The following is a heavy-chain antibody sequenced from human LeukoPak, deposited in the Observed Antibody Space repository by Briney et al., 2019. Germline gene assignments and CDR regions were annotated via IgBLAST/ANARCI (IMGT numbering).Heavy chain of an antibody. CDR3: AKDRGYSSSCHDN. CDR1: GFTLSSYA. D-gene: IGHD6-6*01. CDR2: ISGSGGST. Sequence: GGSLRLSCAASGFTLSSYAMSWVRQAPGKGLEWVSTISGSGGSTFYADSVKGRYTISRDNSKNTVYLQMNSLRPEDTAVYYCAKDRGYSSSCHDNWGQGTLVTVSS. V-gene: IGHV3-23*01. J-gene: IGHJ4*02.